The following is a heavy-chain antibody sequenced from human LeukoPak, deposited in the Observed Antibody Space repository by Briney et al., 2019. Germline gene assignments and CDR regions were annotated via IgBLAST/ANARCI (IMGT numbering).Heavy chain of an antibody. Sequence: GSLRLSCAASGFTFSSYNINWVRQAPGKGLEWVSSISTSSSYIYYADSVKGRFTISRDNAKNTLYLQMNSLRAEDTAVYYCARDQVYYDFWSGYYTNVNYFDYWGQGTLVTVSS. V-gene: IGHV3-21*01. CDR1: GFTFSSYN. CDR3: ARDQVYYDFWSGYYTNVNYFDY. D-gene: IGHD3-3*01. J-gene: IGHJ4*02. CDR2: ISTSSSYI.